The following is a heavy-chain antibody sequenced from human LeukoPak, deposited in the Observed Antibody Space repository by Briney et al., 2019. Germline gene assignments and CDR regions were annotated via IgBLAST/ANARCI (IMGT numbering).Heavy chain of an antibody. CDR3: ARESGIAAALDL. V-gene: IGHV3-21*01. CDR2: ISSSSSYI. Sequence: PGGSLRLSCAASGFTFSSYSTNWVRQAPGKGLEWVSSISSSSSYIYYADSVKGRFTISRDNAKNSLYLQMNSLRAEDTAVYYCARESGIAAALDLWGQGTLVTVSS. J-gene: IGHJ5*02. CDR1: GFTFSSYS. D-gene: IGHD6-13*01.